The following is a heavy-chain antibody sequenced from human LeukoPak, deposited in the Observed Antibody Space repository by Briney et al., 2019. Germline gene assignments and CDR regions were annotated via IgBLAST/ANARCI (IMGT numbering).Heavy chain of an antibody. CDR2: ISSDGSNE. CDR1: GFTFNTYW. J-gene: IGHJ3*02. CDR3: AKGLGITIFGVVIPHDAFDI. V-gene: IGHV3-30*18. Sequence: GGPLRLSCAASGFTFNTYWMSWVRQAPGKGLDWVAVISSDGSNEYYADSVKGRFTISRDNSKNTLYLQMNSLRAEDTAVYYCAKGLGITIFGVVIPHDAFDIWGQGTMVTVSS. D-gene: IGHD3-3*01.